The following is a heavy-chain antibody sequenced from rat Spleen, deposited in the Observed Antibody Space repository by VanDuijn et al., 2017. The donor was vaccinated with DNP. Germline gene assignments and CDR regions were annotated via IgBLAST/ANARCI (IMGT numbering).Heavy chain of an antibody. CDR1: GFTFSNYD. J-gene: IGHJ1*01. CDR3: ARHWYFDF. Sequence: EVQLVESGGGLVQPGNSLKLSCAASGFTFSNYDMAWVRQAPTKGLEWVASISTSGGSTYYRDSVKGRFTISRDNAKSTLYLQMDSLRSEETATYYCARHWYFDFWGPGTMVTVSS. CDR2: ISTSGGST. V-gene: IGHV5S23*01.